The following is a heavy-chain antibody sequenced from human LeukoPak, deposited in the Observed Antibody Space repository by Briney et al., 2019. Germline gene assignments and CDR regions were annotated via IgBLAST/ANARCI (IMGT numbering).Heavy chain of an antibody. J-gene: IGHJ4*02. CDR1: GYTFTNYH. V-gene: IGHV1-8*03. D-gene: IGHD4-17*01. CDR2: MNPYSGDR. CDR3: ARTTSLTASGYDY. Sequence: AASVTVSFKTSGYTFTNYHINWVRQATGQGLEWMGWMNPYSGDRGYAQKFQGRVSITSDTSISTAYLELSSLRSDDAAVYFCARTTSLTASGYDYWGQGTLVTVSS.